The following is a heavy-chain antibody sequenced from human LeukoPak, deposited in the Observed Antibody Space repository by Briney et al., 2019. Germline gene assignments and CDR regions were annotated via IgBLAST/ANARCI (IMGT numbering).Heavy chain of an antibody. D-gene: IGHD3-16*02. Sequence: GGSLRLSCVASGLTFSGQWLNWVRQAPGQGPEWVANIKHDGREKYYVDSVKGRFTISRDDGQNSLSLHMNTVRAEDTAVYYCGYTNNFYHWGQGALVVVSA. CDR2: IKHDGREK. V-gene: IGHV3-7*01. J-gene: IGHJ4*02. CDR1: GLTFSGQW. CDR3: GYTNNFYH.